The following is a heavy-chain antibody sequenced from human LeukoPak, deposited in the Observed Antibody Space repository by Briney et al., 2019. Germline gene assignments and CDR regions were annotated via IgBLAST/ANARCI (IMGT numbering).Heavy chain of an antibody. D-gene: IGHD2-15*01. CDR2: ISAYNGNT. Sequence: ASVKVSCTASGYTFTSYDINWVRQATGQGLEWMGWISAYNGNTNYAQKLQGRVTMTTDTSTSTAYMELRSLRSDDTAVYYCARDWGYCSGGSCYGGYWGQGTLVTVSS. CDR1: GYTFTSYD. V-gene: IGHV1-18*01. CDR3: ARDWGYCSGGSCYGGY. J-gene: IGHJ4*02.